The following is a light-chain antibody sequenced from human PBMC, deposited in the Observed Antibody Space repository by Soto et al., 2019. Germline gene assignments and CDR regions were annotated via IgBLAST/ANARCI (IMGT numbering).Light chain of an antibody. Sequence: EIVLTQSPATLSVSPGERATLSCRASQSVSSDLAWYHQKPGQAPRLLIYGASTRATGIPARFSGSGSGTDFTLSISSLQPEDFATYYCQQSYRTPLFGPGTKVDIK. CDR2: GAS. CDR1: QSVSSD. CDR3: QQSYRTPL. V-gene: IGKV3-15*01. J-gene: IGKJ3*01.